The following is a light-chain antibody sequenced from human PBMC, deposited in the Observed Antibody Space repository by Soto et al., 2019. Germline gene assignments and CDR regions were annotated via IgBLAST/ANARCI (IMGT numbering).Light chain of an antibody. CDR1: QSINNY. CDR2: DAS. V-gene: IGKV1-33*01. CDR3: QQYDNLPLT. J-gene: IGKJ4*01. Sequence: DIQMTQSPSSLSASVGDRFTITWRASQSINNYLNWYQQKPGKAPKLLIYDASNLETGVPSRFSGSGSGTDFTFTISSLQPEDIATYYCQQYDNLPLTFGGGTKV.